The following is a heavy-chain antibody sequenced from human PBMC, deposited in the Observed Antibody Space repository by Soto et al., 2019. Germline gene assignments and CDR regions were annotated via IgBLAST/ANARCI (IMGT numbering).Heavy chain of an antibody. Sequence: PGGSLRLYCADSGFSLANYWMLWVRQVPGKGLVWVSRIDCVGTGTSYSDGVRGHFTISSDNAENMLYLQMNSLRAEDTAVSYCTAVFEYWGPGTLVTVSS. V-gene: IGHV3-74*01. CDR2: IDCVGTGT. CDR3: TAVFEY. J-gene: IGHJ4*02. CDR1: GFSLANYW.